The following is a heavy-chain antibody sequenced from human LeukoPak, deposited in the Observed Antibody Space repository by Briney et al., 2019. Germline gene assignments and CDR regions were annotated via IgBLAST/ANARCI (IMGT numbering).Heavy chain of an antibody. Sequence: SETLSLTCTVSGGSISSGDYYWSWIRQPPGKGLEWIGYIYYSGSTYYNPSLKSRVTISVDTSKNQFSLKLSSVTAADTAVYYCARDRIREWELLGAFDIWGQGTMVTVSS. V-gene: IGHV4-31*03. CDR1: GGSISSGDYY. CDR2: IYYSGST. D-gene: IGHD1-26*01. J-gene: IGHJ3*02. CDR3: ARDRIREWELLGAFDI.